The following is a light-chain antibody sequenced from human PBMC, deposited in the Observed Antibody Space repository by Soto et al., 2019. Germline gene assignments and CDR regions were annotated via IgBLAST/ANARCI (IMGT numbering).Light chain of an antibody. CDR2: EGS. J-gene: IGLJ2*01. CDR3: CSYAGRSTLV. Sequence: QSALTQPASVSGSPGQSITISCTGTSSDVGSYNLVSWYQQHSGKAPKLMIYEGSKWPSGVSNRFSGSKSGNTASLTISGLQAEDEADYYCCSYAGRSTLVFGGGTKVTVL. V-gene: IGLV2-23*01. CDR1: SSDVGSYNL.